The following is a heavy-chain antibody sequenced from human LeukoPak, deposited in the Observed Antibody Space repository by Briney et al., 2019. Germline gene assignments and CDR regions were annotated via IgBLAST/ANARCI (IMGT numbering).Heavy chain of an antibody. CDR2: IFYTGST. CDR1: GGSISGYY. Sequence: SETLSLTCSVSGGSISGYYWSWIRQPPGKGLEWIGYIFYTGSTNSNPSLKSRVTISVDTSKNQFSLKLSSVTAADTAVYYCARGERLGLDYWGQGPLVSVPS. V-gene: IGHV4-59*01. CDR3: ARGERLGLDY. D-gene: IGHD3-9*01. J-gene: IGHJ4*02.